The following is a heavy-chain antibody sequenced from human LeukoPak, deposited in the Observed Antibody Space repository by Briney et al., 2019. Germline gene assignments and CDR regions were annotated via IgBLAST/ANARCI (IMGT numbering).Heavy chain of an antibody. CDR1: GFTFSSYS. CDR2: ISSSSSYI. V-gene: IGHV3-21*01. CDR3: ARAPGIAVTGGSYYFDY. J-gene: IGHJ4*02. D-gene: IGHD6-19*01. Sequence: GGSLRLSCAASGFTFSSYSMNWVRQAPGKGLEWVSSISSSSSYIYYADSVKGRFTISRDNAKNSLYLQMNSLRAEDTAVYYCARAPGIAVTGGSYYFDYWGQGTLVTVSS.